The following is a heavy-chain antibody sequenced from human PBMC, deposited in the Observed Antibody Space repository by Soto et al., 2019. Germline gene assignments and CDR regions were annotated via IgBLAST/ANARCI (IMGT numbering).Heavy chain of an antibody. CDR2: INPNRGDT. CDR1: GSTFTGYY. Sequence: ASVKVSCKASGSTFTGYYVHWVRQAPGQGLEWMGWINPNRGDTYLAQRFQGRVTITRDMSTSTAYMELSSLRSEDTAVYYCAAEVPPLVRGFNYYYYYGMDVWGQGTTVTVSS. D-gene: IGHD6-6*01. J-gene: IGHJ6*02. V-gene: IGHV1-2*02. CDR3: AAEVPPLVRGFNYYYYYGMDV.